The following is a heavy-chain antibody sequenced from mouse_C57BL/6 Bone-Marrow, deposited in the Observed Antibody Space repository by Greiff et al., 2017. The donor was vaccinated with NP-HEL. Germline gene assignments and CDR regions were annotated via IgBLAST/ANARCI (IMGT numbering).Heavy chain of an antibody. J-gene: IGHJ4*01. D-gene: IGHD1-1*01. Sequence: EVQLVESGGDLVKPGGSLKLSCAASGFTFSSYGMSWVRQTPDKRLEWVATISSGGSYTYYPDSVTGRFTISRDNAKNTLYLQMSSLKSEDTAMYYCATRRFAMDYWGQGTSVTVSS. V-gene: IGHV5-6*01. CDR3: ATRRFAMDY. CDR1: GFTFSSYG. CDR2: ISSGGSYT.